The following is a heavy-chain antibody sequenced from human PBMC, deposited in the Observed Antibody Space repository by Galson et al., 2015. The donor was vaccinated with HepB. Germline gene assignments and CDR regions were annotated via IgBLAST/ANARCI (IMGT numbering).Heavy chain of an antibody. Sequence: TLSLTCSVSGGSIRSESSYWSWIRQPAGQGLEWIGRFYTSGSTNYNPSLKSRVTMSVDTSKSQFSLKLSSVTAADTAVYYCARGGVGIGTDYYFYHYYMDVWGKGTTVTVSS. CDR1: GGSIRSESSY. D-gene: IGHD3-3*01. J-gene: IGHJ6*03. CDR2: FYTSGST. CDR3: ARGGVGIGTDYYFYHYYMDV. V-gene: IGHV4-61*02.